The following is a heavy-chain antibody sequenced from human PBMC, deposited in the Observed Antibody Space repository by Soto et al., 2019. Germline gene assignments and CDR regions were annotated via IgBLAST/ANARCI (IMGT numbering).Heavy chain of an antibody. J-gene: IGHJ3*01. CDR1: GYTFTSYD. Sequence: GASVKVSCKASGYTFTSYDINWVRQAPGQGLEWMGWINPNSGGTNYAQKFQGWVTMTRDTSISTAYMELSRLRSDDTAVYYCARSGGQTEQQLVPGIFWGQGTMVTVSS. D-gene: IGHD6-13*01. CDR2: INPNSGGT. V-gene: IGHV1-2*04. CDR3: ARSGGQTEQQLVPGIF.